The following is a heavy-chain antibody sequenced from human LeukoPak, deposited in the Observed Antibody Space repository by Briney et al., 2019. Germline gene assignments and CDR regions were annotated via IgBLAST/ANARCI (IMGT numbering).Heavy chain of an antibody. CDR3: ARANAGNYDFWSGYSNPEYFDY. J-gene: IGHJ4*02. D-gene: IGHD3-3*01. Sequence: SVKVSCKASGGTFSSYAISWVRQAPGQGLEWMGGIIPIFGTANYAQKLQGRVTMTTDTSTSTAYMELRSLRSDDTAVYYCARANAGNYDFWSGYSNPEYFDYWGQGTLVTVSS. CDR1: GGTFSSYA. V-gene: IGHV1-69*05. CDR2: IIPIFGTA.